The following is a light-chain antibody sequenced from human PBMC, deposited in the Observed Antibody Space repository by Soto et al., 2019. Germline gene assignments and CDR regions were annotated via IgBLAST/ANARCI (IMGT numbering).Light chain of an antibody. V-gene: IGKV1-5*03. CDR2: KTS. Sequence: DIQMTQSPSTLSASVGDRVTITCRASQSINNWLAWYQQKPGKAPKLLIYKTSDLESGVPSRFSGSGSGTEFSLTISSLXXXXXXXXYCQQYKSFSLTFGGGT. CDR3: QQYKSFSLT. CDR1: QSINNW. J-gene: IGKJ4*01.